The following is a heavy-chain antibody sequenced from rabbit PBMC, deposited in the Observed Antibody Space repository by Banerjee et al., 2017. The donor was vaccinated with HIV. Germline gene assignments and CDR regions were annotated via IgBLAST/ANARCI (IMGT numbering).Heavy chain of an antibody. CDR3: ASDIYGYGAFNL. V-gene: IGHV1S40*01. J-gene: IGHJ4*01. D-gene: IGHD6-1*01. CDR1: GFDFSSYA. Sequence: QSLEESGGDLVKPGASLTLTCTASGFDFSSYAMSWVRQAPGKGLEWIGFIDTGDSTAYATWAKGRFTISKTSSTTVTLQMTSLTPADTATYFCASDIYGYGAFNLWGPGTLVTVS. CDR2: IDTGDST.